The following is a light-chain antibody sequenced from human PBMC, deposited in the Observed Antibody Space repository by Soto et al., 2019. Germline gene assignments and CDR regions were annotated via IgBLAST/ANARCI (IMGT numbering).Light chain of an antibody. CDR2: KAS. CDR1: QSISSW. J-gene: IGKJ1*01. V-gene: IGKV1-5*03. Sequence: DIQMTHSPSTLSASVGDRVTITCRASQSISSWLAWYQQKPGKAPKLLIYKASSLESGVPSRFSGSGSGTELALTIGSLQPDDFATYYCKQYNSYFLNWRVGQGPKVHIK. CDR3: KQYNSYFLNWR.